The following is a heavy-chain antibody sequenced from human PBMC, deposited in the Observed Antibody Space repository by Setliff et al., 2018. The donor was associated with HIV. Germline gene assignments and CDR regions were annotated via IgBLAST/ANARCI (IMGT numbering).Heavy chain of an antibody. CDR1: GGSISGSSYY. Sequence: SETLSLTCIVSGGSISGSSYYWGWIRQSPGKGLEWIGTMFRTGTSYYNPSLTSRVTISQDTSKNQFSLELTSVTAADTAVYYCATVDGTRYLDYWGQGKLVTVSS. J-gene: IGHJ4*02. CDR3: ATVDGTRYLDY. CDR2: MFRTGTS. D-gene: IGHD1-1*01. V-gene: IGHV4-39*07.